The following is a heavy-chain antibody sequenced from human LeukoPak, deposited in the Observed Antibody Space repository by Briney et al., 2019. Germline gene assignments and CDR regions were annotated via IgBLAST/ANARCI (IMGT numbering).Heavy chain of an antibody. CDR3: ARVYYSSSYDYWYFDL. V-gene: IGHV4-59*01. D-gene: IGHD6-13*01. CDR1: GGSISRYY. J-gene: IGHJ2*01. CDR2: KDYSGST. Sequence: ASETLSLTCTVSGGSISRYYWSWIRQPPGKGLEWIGYKDYSGSTNYNRSLKSRVTISVDTSKNQFSLKLSSVTAADTAVYYCARVYYSSSYDYWYFDLWGRGTLVTVSS.